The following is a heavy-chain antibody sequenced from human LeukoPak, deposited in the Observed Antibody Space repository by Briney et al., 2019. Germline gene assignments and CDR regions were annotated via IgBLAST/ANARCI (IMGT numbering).Heavy chain of an antibody. V-gene: IGHV3-20*04. J-gene: IGHJ3*02. CDR1: GFTFDDYG. D-gene: IGHD6-13*01. Sequence: PGGSLRLSCAASGFTFDDYGMNWVRQPPGKGLEWVSGINWHGDSTGYADSVKGRFTISRDNAKNSLYLQMNSLRAEDTALYYCARDLRIAAAGPKATDAFDIWGQGTMVTVSS. CDR2: INWHGDST. CDR3: ARDLRIAAAGPKATDAFDI.